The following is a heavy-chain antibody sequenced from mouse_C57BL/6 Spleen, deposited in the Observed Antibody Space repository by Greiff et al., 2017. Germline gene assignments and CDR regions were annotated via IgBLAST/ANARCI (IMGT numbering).Heavy chain of an antibody. CDR3: ARYLLWVLPYYFDY. CDR2: INPNNGGT. D-gene: IGHD2-2*01. V-gene: IGHV1-26*01. CDR1: GYTFTDYY. J-gene: IGHJ2*01. Sequence: VQLQQSGPELVKPGASVKISCKASGYTFTDYYMNWVKQSHGKSLEWIGDINPNNGGTSYNQKFKGKATLTVDKASSTAYMELRSLTSEDSAVYYCARYLLWVLPYYFDYWGQGTTLTVSS.